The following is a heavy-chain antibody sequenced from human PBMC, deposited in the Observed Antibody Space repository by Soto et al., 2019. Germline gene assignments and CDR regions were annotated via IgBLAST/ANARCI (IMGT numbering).Heavy chain of an antibody. Sequence: QVQLQESGPGLVKSSGTLSLTCAVSGASISSSDWWTWVRQPPGKGLEWIGATHHSGATNYNPSLKRRVSITVDKSTYQFFLNLRFLTAAATAVYFCAGGGEQFGDLLAWGQGTLVTVSS. J-gene: IGHJ5*02. CDR2: THHSGAT. V-gene: IGHV4-4*02. CDR1: GASISSSDW. D-gene: IGHD3-10*01. CDR3: AGGGEQFGDLLA.